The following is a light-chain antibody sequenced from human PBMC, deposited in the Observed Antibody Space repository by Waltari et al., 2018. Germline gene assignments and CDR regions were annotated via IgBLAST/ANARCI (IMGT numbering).Light chain of an antibody. CDR2: YDS. V-gene: IGLV3-21*04. CDR1: NIGSYS. J-gene: IGLJ1*01. Sequence: SYVLTQPPSVSVAPGETASITCGGDNIGSYSVHWYQQKPGQAPVLVIFYDSDRPSGIPARFSGSNSGNTATLTITSVEAGEEARDYCQVWHADIDPGVFGTGTEVTVL. CDR3: QVWHADIDPGV.